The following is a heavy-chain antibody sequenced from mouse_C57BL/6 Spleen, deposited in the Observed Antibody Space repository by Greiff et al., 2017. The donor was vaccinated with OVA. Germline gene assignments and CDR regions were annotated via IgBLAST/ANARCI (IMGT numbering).Heavy chain of an antibody. CDR1: GFSLTSYG. CDR2: IWSDGST. D-gene: IGHD2-5*01. V-gene: IGHV2-6-1*01. CDR3: ARQGAYYSNYVFAY. J-gene: IGHJ3*01. Sequence: VKLLESGPGLVAPSQSLSITCTVSGFSLTSYGVHWVRQPPGKGLEWLVVIWSDGSTTYNSALKSRLSISKDNSKSQVFLKMNSLQTDDTAMYYCARQGAYYSNYVFAYWGQGTLVTVSA.